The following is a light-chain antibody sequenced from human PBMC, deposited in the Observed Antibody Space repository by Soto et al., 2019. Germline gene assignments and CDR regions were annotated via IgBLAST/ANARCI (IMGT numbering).Light chain of an antibody. Sequence: DIVMTQSPDSLAVSLGERATINCKSSQSVLYSSNNKNYLAWYQQKPGQPPKLLIYWASTRESGVPDRFSGSGSGTDFTLTISSLQAEDVAVCYCQQYYDAPQTFGQGTKVEIK. CDR1: QSVLYSSNNKNY. CDR2: WAS. V-gene: IGKV4-1*01. J-gene: IGKJ1*01. CDR3: QQYYDAPQT.